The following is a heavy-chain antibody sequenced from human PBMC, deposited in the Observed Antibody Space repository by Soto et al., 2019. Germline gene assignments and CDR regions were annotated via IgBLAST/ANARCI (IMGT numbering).Heavy chain of an antibody. V-gene: IGHV1-3*05. D-gene: IGHD2-15*01. CDR2: INAGNGNT. CDR1: GYTFTSYA. Sequence: QVQLVQSGAEEKKPGASVKVSCKASGYTFTSYAMHWVRQAPGQRLEWMGWINAGNGNTKYSQKFQGRVTITRDTSASTAYMELSSLRSEDTAVYYCARGDIVDYYQPDAFDIWGQGTMVTVSS. CDR3: ARGDIVDYYQPDAFDI. J-gene: IGHJ3*02.